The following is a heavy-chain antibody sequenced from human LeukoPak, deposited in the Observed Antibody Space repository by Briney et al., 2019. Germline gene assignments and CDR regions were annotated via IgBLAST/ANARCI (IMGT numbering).Heavy chain of an antibody. Sequence: GESLRLSCAASGFTFDDYGMSWVRQAPGKGLEWVSGISWNGGSTGYADSVKGRFTISRDNAKNSLYLQMNSLRAEDTALYYCARADFNGDYYFDYWGQGTLVTVSS. CDR1: GFTFDDYG. CDR3: ARADFNGDYYFDY. CDR2: ISWNGGST. D-gene: IGHD4-17*01. J-gene: IGHJ4*02. V-gene: IGHV3-20*04.